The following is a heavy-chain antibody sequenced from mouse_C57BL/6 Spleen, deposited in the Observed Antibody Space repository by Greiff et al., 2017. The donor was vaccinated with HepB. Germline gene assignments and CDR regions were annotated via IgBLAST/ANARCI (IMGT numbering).Heavy chain of an antibody. CDR2: INPNYGTT. D-gene: IGHD2-4*01. CDR1: GYSFTDYN. Sequence: VQLQQSGPELVKPGASEKISCKASGYSFTDYNMNWVKQSNGKSLEWIGVINPNYGTTSYNQKFKGKATLTVAQSSSTAYMQLHSLTSEDSAVYYCARGGYDDDDEGKNVDYWGQGTTLTVSS. J-gene: IGHJ2*01. CDR3: ARGGYDDDDEGKNVDY. V-gene: IGHV1-39*01.